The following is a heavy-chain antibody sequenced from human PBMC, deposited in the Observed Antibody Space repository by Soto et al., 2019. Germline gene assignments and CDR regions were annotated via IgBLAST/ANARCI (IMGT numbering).Heavy chain of an antibody. CDR3: ARADSSGYYPFDY. J-gene: IGHJ4*02. V-gene: IGHV4-31*03. D-gene: IGHD3-22*01. CDR2: IYYSGST. CDR1: GGSISSGGYY. Sequence: SETLSLPCTVSGGSISSGGYYWSWIRQHPGKGLEWIGYIYYSGSTYYNPSLKSRVTISVDTSKNQFSLKLSSVTAADTAVYYCARADSSGYYPFDYWGQGTLVTVSS.